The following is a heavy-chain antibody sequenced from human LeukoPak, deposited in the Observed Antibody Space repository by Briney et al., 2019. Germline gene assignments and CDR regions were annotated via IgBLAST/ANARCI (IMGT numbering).Heavy chain of an antibody. V-gene: IGHV3-21*01. Sequence: TGGSLRLSCAASGFTLSSYSMNWVRQAPGKGLEWVSSISSSSSYIYYADSVKGRFTISRDNAKNSLYLQMNSLRAEDTAVYYCARASLAAAAAVDYWGQGTLVTVSS. CDR3: ARASLAAAAAVDY. CDR1: GFTLSSYS. J-gene: IGHJ4*02. CDR2: ISSSSSYI. D-gene: IGHD6-13*01.